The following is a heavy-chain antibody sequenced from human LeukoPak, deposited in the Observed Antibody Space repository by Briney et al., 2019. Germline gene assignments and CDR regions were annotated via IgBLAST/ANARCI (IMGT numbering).Heavy chain of an antibody. CDR3: AKWGDYDVLTGYYDPDN. V-gene: IGHV3-23*01. J-gene: IGHJ4*02. CDR1: GFIFSNYA. Sequence: GGSLRLSCAASGFIFSNYAMSWARQAPGKGLEWVSVIVGSGANTYYADSVKGRFTISRDNPRNTLYLQMNSLRAEDTAVYYCAKWGDYDVLTGYYDPDNWGQGTLVTVSS. CDR2: IVGSGANT. D-gene: IGHD3-9*01.